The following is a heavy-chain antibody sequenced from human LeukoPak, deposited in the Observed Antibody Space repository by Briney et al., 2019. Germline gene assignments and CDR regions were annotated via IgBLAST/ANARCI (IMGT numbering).Heavy chain of an antibody. CDR3: ARIQEADWYFGL. CDR2: IYHSGST. V-gene: IGHV4-38-2*01. CDR1: GYSISSGYY. Sequence: SETLSLTCAVSGYSISSGYYWGWIRQPPGKGLEWIGSIYHSGSTYYNPSLKSRVTISVDTSKNQFSRKLSSVTAADTAVYYCARIQEADWYFGLWGRGTLVTVSS. J-gene: IGHJ2*01.